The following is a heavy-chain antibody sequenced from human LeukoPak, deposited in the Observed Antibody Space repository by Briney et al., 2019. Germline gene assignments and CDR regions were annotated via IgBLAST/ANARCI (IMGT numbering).Heavy chain of an antibody. Sequence: GASVKVSCKASGHTLTTYGISWVRQAPGQGLEWMGWISANSVNTYYAQSLQGRVTMTTDTSTNTAYMELRSLRSDDTAVYFCARNRGGAGGHYYGMDVWGQGTTVTVSS. J-gene: IGHJ6*02. CDR2: ISANSVNT. V-gene: IGHV1-18*01. CDR3: ARNRGGAGGHYYGMDV. D-gene: IGHD2/OR15-2a*01. CDR1: GHTLTTYG.